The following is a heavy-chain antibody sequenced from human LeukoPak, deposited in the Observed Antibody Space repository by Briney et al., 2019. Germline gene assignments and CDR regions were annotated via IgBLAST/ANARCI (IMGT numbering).Heavy chain of an antibody. CDR2: IYHSGST. Sequence: SETLCLTCTVSGGSISSISYYWGWIRQPPGKGLEWIGYIYHSGSTYYNPSLKSRVTISVDRSKNQFSLKLSSVTAADTAVYYCARGNLDIVVVPAVLGADYWGQGTLVTVSS. D-gene: IGHD2-2*03. V-gene: IGHV4-30-2*01. CDR3: ARGNLDIVVVPAVLGADY. CDR1: GGSISSISYY. J-gene: IGHJ4*02.